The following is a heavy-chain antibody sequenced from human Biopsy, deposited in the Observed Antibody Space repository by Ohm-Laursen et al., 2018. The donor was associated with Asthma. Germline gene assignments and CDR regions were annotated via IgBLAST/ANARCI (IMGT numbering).Heavy chain of an antibody. CDR1: SGSGGYMRSGNYY. CDR2: IYYSGTT. Sequence: TLSLTCSLSSGSGGYMRSGNYYWGWIRQPPGKGLEWIGSIYYSGTTYYNPSLESRLTIAVDPSKNQFSLKVTSVTAADTAVYFCARVAYYNARRGYYYLFDYWGQGTLVAVSS. CDR3: ARVAYYNARRGYYYLFDY. J-gene: IGHJ4*02. D-gene: IGHD3-22*01. V-gene: IGHV4-39*07.